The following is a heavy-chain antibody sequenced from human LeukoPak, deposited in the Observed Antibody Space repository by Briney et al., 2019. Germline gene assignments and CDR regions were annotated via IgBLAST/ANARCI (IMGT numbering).Heavy chain of an antibody. CDR3: ATRGRGYSGYGRLYYFDY. V-gene: IGHV4-34*01. CDR2: INHSGST. Sequence: SETLSLTCAVSGGSFSGYYWSWIRQPPGKGLEWIGEINHSGSTNYNPSLKSRVTISVDTSKNQFSLKLSSVTAADTAVYYCATRGRGYSGYGRLYYFDYWGQGTLVTVSS. J-gene: IGHJ4*02. CDR1: GGSFSGYY. D-gene: IGHD5-12*01.